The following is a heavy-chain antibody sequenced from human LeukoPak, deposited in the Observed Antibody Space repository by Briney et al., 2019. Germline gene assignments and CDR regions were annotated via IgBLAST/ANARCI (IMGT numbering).Heavy chain of an antibody. CDR3: ARDGLSYTNPNYWFDP. CDR2: ISAYNDDT. CDR1: GYPFTSYY. J-gene: IGHJ5*02. V-gene: IGHV1-18*01. D-gene: IGHD2-2*02. Sequence: GASVTVSCKASGYPFTSYYINWVRPAPGQGLEWMGWISAYNDDTNYAQNLQGRVTMTTDTSTDTAYMELRSLRSDDTAVYYCARDGLSYTNPNYWFDPWGQGTLVTVSS.